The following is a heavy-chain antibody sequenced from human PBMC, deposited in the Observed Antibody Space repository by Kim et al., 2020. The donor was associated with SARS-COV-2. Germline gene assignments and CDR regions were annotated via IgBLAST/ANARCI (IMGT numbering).Heavy chain of an antibody. CDR3: APLQLWLNEDPPY. V-gene: IGHV1-3*01. J-gene: IGHJ4*02. Sequence: YSQKFQGRVTITRDTSASTAYMELSSLRSEDTAVYYCAPLQLWLNEDPPYWGQGTLVTVSS. D-gene: IGHD5-18*01.